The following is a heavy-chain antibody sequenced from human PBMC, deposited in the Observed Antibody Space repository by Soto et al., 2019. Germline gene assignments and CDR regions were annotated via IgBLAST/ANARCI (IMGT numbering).Heavy chain of an antibody. D-gene: IGHD3-3*01. CDR1: GYTLTELS. J-gene: IGHJ4*02. CDR3: ATDLGWSGLSV. CDR2: FDPEDGET. Sequence: GASVKVSCKVSGYTLTELSIHWVRQAPGKGLEWMGGFDPEDGETIYAQKFQGRVTMTEDTSTDTAYMELNSLRSEDTAVYYCATDLGWSGLSVWGQGTLVNVSS. V-gene: IGHV1-24*01.